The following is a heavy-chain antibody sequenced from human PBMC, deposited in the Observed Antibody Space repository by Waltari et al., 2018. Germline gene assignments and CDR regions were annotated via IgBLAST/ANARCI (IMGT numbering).Heavy chain of an antibody. CDR3: ARGYCSSTSCYNWFDP. Sequence: QVPLVQSGAEVKKPGASVKVSCKAPGYPFTGNYMHWLRPAPGQGLEWMGRINPNSGGTNYAQKFQGRVTMTRDTSISTAYMELSRLRSDDTAVYYCARGYCSSTSCYNWFDPWGQGTLVTVSS. J-gene: IGHJ5*02. CDR1: GYPFTGNY. D-gene: IGHD2-2*01. CDR2: INPNSGGT. V-gene: IGHV1-2*06.